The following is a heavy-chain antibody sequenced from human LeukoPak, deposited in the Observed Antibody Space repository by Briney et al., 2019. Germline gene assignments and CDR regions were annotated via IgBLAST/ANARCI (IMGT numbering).Heavy chain of an antibody. Sequence: PGGSLRLSCAASGFTFSSYAMHWVRQAPGKGLEWVAVTSYDGSNKYYADSVKGRFTISRDNSKNTLYLQMNSLRAEDTAVYYCARDRAAAGTDYYYGMDVWGQGTTVTVSS. V-gene: IGHV3-30-3*01. CDR3: ARDRAAAGTDYYYGMDV. CDR1: GFTFSSYA. J-gene: IGHJ6*02. D-gene: IGHD6-13*01. CDR2: TSYDGSNK.